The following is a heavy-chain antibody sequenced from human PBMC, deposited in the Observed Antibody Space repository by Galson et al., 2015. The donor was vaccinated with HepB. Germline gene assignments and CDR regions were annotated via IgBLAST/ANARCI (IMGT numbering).Heavy chain of an antibody. D-gene: IGHD2/OR15-2a*01. CDR1: GGSISSGGYY. CDR2: IYYSGCT. J-gene: IGHJ4*01. V-gene: IGHV4-31*03. Sequence: PLSLSCTVSGGSISSGGYYWSWTRQHPGKCLEWFGDIYYSGCTYYNPSLKSRVTISVDKSKNQFSLKLSSVTAADTDVYKCARGRVYFFDFWGQGTLVTVSS. CDR3: ARGRVYFFDF.